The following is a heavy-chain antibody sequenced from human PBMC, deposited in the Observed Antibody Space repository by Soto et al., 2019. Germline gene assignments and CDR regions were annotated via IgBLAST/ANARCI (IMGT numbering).Heavy chain of an antibody. CDR1: GGTFSSYA. J-gene: IGHJ4*02. D-gene: IGHD2-2*01. V-gene: IGHV1-69*01. CDR3: ARSYCSSTSCPIDY. CDR2: TIPIFGTA. Sequence: QVQLVQSGAEVKKPGSSVKVSCKASGGTFSSYAISWVRQAPGQGLEWMGGTIPIFGTANYAQKFQGRVTITADESTSTAYMELSSLRSEDTAVYYCARSYCSSTSCPIDYWGQGTLVTVSS.